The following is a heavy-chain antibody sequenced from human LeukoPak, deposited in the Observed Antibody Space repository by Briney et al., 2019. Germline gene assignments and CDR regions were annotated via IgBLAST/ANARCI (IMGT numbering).Heavy chain of an antibody. CDR2: IYHSGST. J-gene: IGHJ5*02. CDR3: AREHLSGWFDP. CDR1: GYSISSGYY. Sequence: SETLSLTCTVSGYSISSGYYWGWIRQPPVKGLEWIGSIYHSGSTYYNPSLKSRVTISVDTSKNQFSLKLSSVTAADTAVYYCAREHLSGWFDPWGQGTLVTVSS. V-gene: IGHV4-38-2*02.